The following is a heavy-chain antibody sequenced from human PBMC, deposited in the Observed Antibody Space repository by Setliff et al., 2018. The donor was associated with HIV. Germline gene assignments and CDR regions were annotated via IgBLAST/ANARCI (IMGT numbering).Heavy chain of an antibody. J-gene: IGHJ4*02. D-gene: IGHD5-12*01. CDR1: GFTFSRFC. CDR3: AKDDHGGYDLLFYFDS. V-gene: IGHV3-30*02. CDR2: TRFTGTFE. Sequence: PGESLTLSCSASGFTFSRFCMHWIRQAPGKGLEWVAFTRFTGTFEYYSDTVKGRFTISRDNTRNTIYLQMSSLRPEDTATYYCAKDDHGGYDLLFYFDSWGQGIPVTVSS.